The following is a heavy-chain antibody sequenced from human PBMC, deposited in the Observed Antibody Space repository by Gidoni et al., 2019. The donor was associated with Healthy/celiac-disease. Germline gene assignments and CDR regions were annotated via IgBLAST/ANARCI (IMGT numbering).Heavy chain of an antibody. CDR1: GYTFTSYY. V-gene: IGHV1-46*01. CDR3: AREEQRGYFDY. J-gene: IGHJ4*02. CDR2: INPSGGST. Sequence: QVQLVQSGAEVTKPEASVKVSCQESGYTFTSYYMHWVRQAPGQGLEWMGIINPSGGSTSYAQKFQGRVTMTRDTSTSTVYMELSSLRSEDTAVYYCAREEQRGYFDYWGQGTLVTVSS. D-gene: IGHD1-26*01.